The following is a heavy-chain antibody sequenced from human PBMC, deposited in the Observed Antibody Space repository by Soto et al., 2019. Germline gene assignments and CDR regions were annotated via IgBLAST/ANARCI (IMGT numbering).Heavy chain of an antibody. CDR3: AKDQRFQFGPLNY. V-gene: IGHV3-30*18. CDR2: ISYDGSNK. CDR1: GFTFSSYG. D-gene: IGHD3-16*01. Sequence: PGGSLRLSCAASGFTFSSYGMHWVRQAPGKGLEWVAVISYDGSNKYYAVSVKGRFTISRDNSKNTLYLQMNSLRAEDTAVYYCAKDQRFQFGPLNYWGQGTLVTVYS. J-gene: IGHJ4*02.